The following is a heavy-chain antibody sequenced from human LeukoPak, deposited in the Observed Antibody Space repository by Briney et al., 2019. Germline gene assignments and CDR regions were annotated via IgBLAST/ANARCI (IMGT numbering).Heavy chain of an antibody. Sequence: PGRSLRLSCAASGFTFSSYGMHWVRRAPGKGPEWVAVIWYDGSNEYYADSVKGRFTISRDNSKNTLYLQMNSLRAEDTAVHYCARDHSYGGKIPLFDYWGQGTLVTVSS. V-gene: IGHV3-33*01. CDR2: IWYDGSNE. D-gene: IGHD4-23*01. CDR1: GFTFSSYG. CDR3: ARDHSYGGKIPLFDY. J-gene: IGHJ4*02.